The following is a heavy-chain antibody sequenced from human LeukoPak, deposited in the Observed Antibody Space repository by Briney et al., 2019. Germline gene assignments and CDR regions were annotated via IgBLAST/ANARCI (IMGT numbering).Heavy chain of an antibody. V-gene: IGHV4-59*01. CDR2: IYYTGSA. J-gene: IGHJ3*02. Sequence: PSETLSLTCTVSGASISGYYWNWIRQAPGKGLEWIGFIYYTGSANYNPSLRGRVTISVDSSKNQISLELTSVAAADTAVYYCGRDLSQVGVVTLGASDIWGQGTMVTVSS. D-gene: IGHD3-3*01. CDR1: GASISGYY. CDR3: GRDLSQVGVVTLGASDI.